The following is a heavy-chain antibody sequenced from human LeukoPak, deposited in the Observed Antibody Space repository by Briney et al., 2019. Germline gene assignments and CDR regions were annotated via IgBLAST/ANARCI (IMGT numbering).Heavy chain of an antibody. CDR1: GFTFSSYG. CDR2: ISYDGSNK. D-gene: IGHD5-12*01. V-gene: IGHV3-30*18. CDR3: AKELGRGYSGYDWIDY. Sequence: TGGSLRLSCAASGFTFSSYGMHWVRQAPGKGLEWVAVISYDGSNKHHADSVKGRFTISRDNSKDTLFLQMNSLRAEDTAVYYCAKELGRGYSGYDWIDYWGQGTLVTVSS. J-gene: IGHJ4*02.